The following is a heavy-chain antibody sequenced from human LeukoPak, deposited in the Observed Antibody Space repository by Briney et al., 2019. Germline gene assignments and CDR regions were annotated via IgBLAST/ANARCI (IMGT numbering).Heavy chain of an antibody. CDR3: ARADRIAVAGT. CDR2: IYYSGST. D-gene: IGHD6-19*01. J-gene: IGHJ4*02. Sequence: SETLSLTCTVSGGSISSYYWSWIRQPPGKGLEWIGYIYYSGSTNYNPSLKSRATISVDTSKNQFSLKLSSVTAADTAVYYCARADRIAVAGTWGQGILVIVSS. V-gene: IGHV4-59*01. CDR1: GGSISSYY.